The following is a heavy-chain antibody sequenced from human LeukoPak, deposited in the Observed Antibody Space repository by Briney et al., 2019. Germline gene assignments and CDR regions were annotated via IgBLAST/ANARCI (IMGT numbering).Heavy chain of an antibody. CDR1: GFTFSSYS. CDR2: ISGSGGST. CDR3: AYDYYGSGSYYKGNWFDP. V-gene: IGHV3-23*01. J-gene: IGHJ5*02. D-gene: IGHD3-10*01. Sequence: PGGSLRLSCAASGFTFSSYSMNWVRQAPGEGLGWVSAISGSGGSTYYADSVKGRFTISRDNSKNTLYLQMNSLRAEDTAVYYCAYDYYGSGSYYKGNWFDPWGQGTLVTVSS.